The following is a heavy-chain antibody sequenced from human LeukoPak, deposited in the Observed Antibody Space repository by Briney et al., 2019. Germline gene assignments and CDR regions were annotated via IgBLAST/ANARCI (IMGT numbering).Heavy chain of an antibody. Sequence: GASVKVSCKASGYTFTSYGISWVRQAPGQGLEWMGWISAYNGNTNYAQKLQGRVTMTTDTSTSTAYMELRSLRSDDTAVYYCARDKDYIWGSSAKFDYWGHGTLVTVSS. V-gene: IGHV1-18*01. J-gene: IGHJ4*01. CDR3: ARDKDYIWGSSAKFDY. CDR2: ISAYNGNT. D-gene: IGHD3-16*01. CDR1: GYTFTSYG.